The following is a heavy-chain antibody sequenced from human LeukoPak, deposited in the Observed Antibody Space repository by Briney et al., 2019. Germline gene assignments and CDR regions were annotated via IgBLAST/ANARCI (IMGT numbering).Heavy chain of an antibody. J-gene: IGHJ4*02. CDR2: ISSSSSYI. D-gene: IGHD3-22*01. V-gene: IGHV3-21*01. CDR1: GFTFSSYS. Sequence: GGSLRLSCAASGFTFSSYSMNWVRQAPGKGLEWVSSISSSSSYIYYADSVKGRFTISRDNAKNSLYLQMNSLRAEDTAVYYCARGYYYDSSGYYSQPFDYWGQGTLVTVSS. CDR3: ARGYYYDSSGYYSQPFDY.